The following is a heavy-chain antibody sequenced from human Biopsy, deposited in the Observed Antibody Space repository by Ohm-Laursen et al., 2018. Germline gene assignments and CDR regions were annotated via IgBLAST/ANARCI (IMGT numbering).Heavy chain of an antibody. D-gene: IGHD3-3*01. J-gene: IGHJ3*02. V-gene: IGHV3-9*01. Sequence: LSLTCATSGFSFEDYGMHWVRQAPGKGLEWVSSISWQSATRNYADSVKGRFAISRDNAKKSLYLEVDSLRDEDTALYYCVKDKDFRDAFDIWGQGTMVTVSS. CDR3: VKDKDFRDAFDI. CDR2: ISWQSATR. CDR1: GFSFEDYG.